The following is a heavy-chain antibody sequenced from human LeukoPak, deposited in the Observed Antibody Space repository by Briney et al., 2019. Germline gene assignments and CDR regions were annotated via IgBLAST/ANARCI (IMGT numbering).Heavy chain of an antibody. CDR2: IYSGGAT. CDR3: ARGPIVGPTKGFDP. D-gene: IGHD1-26*01. V-gene: IGHV3-53*01. Sequence: GGSLRLSCAASGFIVSSDYMSWVRQAPGKGLEWVSVIYSGGATYYADSVKGRFTISRDNSKNMLYLQMNSLRAEDTAVYYCARGPIVGPTKGFDPWGQGTLVTVSS. J-gene: IGHJ5*02. CDR1: GFIVSSDY.